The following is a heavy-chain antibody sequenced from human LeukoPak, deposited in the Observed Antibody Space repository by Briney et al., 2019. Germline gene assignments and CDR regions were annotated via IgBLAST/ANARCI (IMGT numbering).Heavy chain of an antibody. Sequence: SETLSLTCAVYGGSFSGYYWSWIRQPPGKGLEWIGEINRSGSTNYNPSLKSRVTISVDTSKNQFSLKLSSVTAADTAVYYCARGRSWFDPWGQGTLVTVSS. J-gene: IGHJ5*02. CDR1: GGSFSGYY. V-gene: IGHV4-34*01. CDR3: ARGRSWFDP. CDR2: INRSGST.